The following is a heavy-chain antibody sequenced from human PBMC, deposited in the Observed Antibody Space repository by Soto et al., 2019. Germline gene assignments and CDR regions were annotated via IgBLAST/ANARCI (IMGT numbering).Heavy chain of an antibody. CDR3: ARDSGTVAGYGMDV. Sequence: SETLSLTCAVYRGAVNCYYWNWIPQPPAKGLEWIGEINPTGGTRYHPSLKRRGTQSVDQAKTPFSPKLSYVSAAETAVYYWARDSGTVAGYGMDVWGQGTTVTSP. CDR2: INPTGGT. J-gene: IGHJ6*02. V-gene: IGHV4-34*01. CDR1: RGAVNCYY. D-gene: IGHD6-19*01.